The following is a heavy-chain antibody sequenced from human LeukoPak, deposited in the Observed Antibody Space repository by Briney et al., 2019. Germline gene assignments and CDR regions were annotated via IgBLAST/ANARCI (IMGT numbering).Heavy chain of an antibody. D-gene: IGHD6-6*01. CDR1: GFTFSNYA. V-gene: IGHV3-64D*09. CDR2: ISGSGGDT. Sequence: GGSLRLACSASGFTFSNYAFHWVRQAPGKGLEYVSAISGSGGDTFYADSVKGRFTISRDNSKNTLYLQMSSLRADDTAVYSCVETSSSYWYESWGQGTLVTVSS. J-gene: IGHJ5*01. CDR3: VETSSSYWYES.